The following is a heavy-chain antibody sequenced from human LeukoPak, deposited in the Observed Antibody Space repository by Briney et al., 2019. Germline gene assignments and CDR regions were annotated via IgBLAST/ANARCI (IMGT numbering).Heavy chain of an antibody. Sequence: PSETLSLTCSVSGDSISYYYWTWLRQPAGKGLEWIGRIYSNGGTNYNPSLNSRVTMSIDTAKNQFSLNLSSVTAADTAIYYCARVHNSGPGYCSGTSCYRLGGWFDTWGQGTLVTVSS. CDR1: GDSISYYY. J-gene: IGHJ5*02. V-gene: IGHV4-4*07. D-gene: IGHD2-2*02. CDR3: ARVHNSGPGYCSGTSCYRLGGWFDT. CDR2: IYSNGGT.